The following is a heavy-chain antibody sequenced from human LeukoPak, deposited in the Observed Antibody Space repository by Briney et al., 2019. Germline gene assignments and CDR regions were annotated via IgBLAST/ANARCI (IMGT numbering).Heavy chain of an antibody. Sequence: SETLSLTCTVSGCSISSGGYFWTWLRQHPGKGLEWIGYIYNGGRTYYNPSLKNRITISLDASKNQFSLNVDSVTAADTAIYYCARDLTTAGYYWDWGQGTLVTVSS. J-gene: IGHJ4*02. CDR3: ARDLTTAGYYWD. V-gene: IGHV4-31*03. D-gene: IGHD3-22*01. CDR1: GCSISSGGYF. CDR2: IYNGGRT.